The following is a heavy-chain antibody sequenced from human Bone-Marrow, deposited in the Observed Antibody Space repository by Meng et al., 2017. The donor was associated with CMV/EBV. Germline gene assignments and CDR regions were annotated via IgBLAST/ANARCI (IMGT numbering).Heavy chain of an antibody. Sequence: GGSLRLSCAASGFTFSTYSMNWVRQAPGQGLEWVSSISSTSSYIYYADSVEGRFTISRDNAKNSLYLQMNSQRAEDTAVYYCARASSSSYYGMDVWGQGTTVTVSS. CDR2: ISSTSSYI. J-gene: IGHJ6*02. CDR3: ARASSSSYYGMDV. D-gene: IGHD6-13*01. V-gene: IGHV3-21*01. CDR1: GFTFSTYS.